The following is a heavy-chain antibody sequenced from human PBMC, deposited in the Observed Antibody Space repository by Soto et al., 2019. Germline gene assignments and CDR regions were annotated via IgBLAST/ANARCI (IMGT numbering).Heavy chain of an antibody. D-gene: IGHD5-18*01. Sequence: GASVKVSCKASGGTFSSYAISWVRQAPGQGLEWMGGIIPIFGTANYAQKFQGRVTITADESTSTAYMELSSLRSEDAAVYYCARDGRRIQENYYYGMDVWGQGTTVTVSS. J-gene: IGHJ6*02. V-gene: IGHV1-69*13. CDR2: IIPIFGTA. CDR3: ARDGRRIQENYYYGMDV. CDR1: GGTFSSYA.